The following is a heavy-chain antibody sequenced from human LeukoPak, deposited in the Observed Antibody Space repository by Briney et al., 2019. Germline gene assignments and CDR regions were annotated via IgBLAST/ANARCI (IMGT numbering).Heavy chain of an antibody. CDR3: ARSRITIFGVITRGAFDI. D-gene: IGHD3-3*01. CDR2: INWNGDRI. J-gene: IGHJ3*02. Sequence: GGSLRLSCAASGFTFDDYGMNWVRQAPGKGLEWVSGINWNGDRIGYADSVKGRFTISRDNAKNSLYLQMNSLRAEATALYYCARSRITIFGVITRGAFDIWGQGTMVTVSS. V-gene: IGHV3-20*04. CDR1: GFTFDDYG.